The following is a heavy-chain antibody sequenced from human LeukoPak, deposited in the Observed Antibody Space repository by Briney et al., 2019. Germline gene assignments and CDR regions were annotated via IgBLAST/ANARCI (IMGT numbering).Heavy chain of an antibody. Sequence: ASVKVSCKASGYTFTSYDINWVRQATGQGLEWMGWMNPNSGNSGYAQKFQGRVTMTRNTSISTAYMELSSLRSEDTAVYYCARVPTLNYDILTGYYRDNWFDPWGQGTLVTVSS. D-gene: IGHD3-9*01. J-gene: IGHJ5*02. CDR2: MNPNSGNS. V-gene: IGHV1-8*01. CDR3: ARVPTLNYDILTGYYRDNWFDP. CDR1: GYTFTSYD.